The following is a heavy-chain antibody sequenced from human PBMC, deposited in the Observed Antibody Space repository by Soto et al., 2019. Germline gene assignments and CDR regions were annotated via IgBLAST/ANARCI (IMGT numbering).Heavy chain of an antibody. D-gene: IGHD3-10*01. V-gene: IGHV5-10-1*01. CDR2: IDPSDSYT. Sequence: GESLKISCKGSGYSFTSYWISWVRQMPGKGLEWMGRIDPSDSYTNYSPSFQGHVTISADKSISTAYLQWSRLKASDTAMYYCASNVMVRGVTNYYYYGMDVWGQGTTVTVSS. CDR3: ASNVMVRGVTNYYYYGMDV. J-gene: IGHJ6*02. CDR1: GYSFTSYW.